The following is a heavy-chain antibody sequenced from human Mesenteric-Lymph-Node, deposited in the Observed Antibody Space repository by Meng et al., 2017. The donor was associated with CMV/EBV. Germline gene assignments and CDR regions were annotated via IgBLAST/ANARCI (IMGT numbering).Heavy chain of an antibody. Sequence: GESLKISCAASGFTFSSYSMNWVRQAPGQGLEWVSSISSSSSYIYYADSVKGRFTISRDNAKNSLYLQMNSLRAEDTVVYYCASAAAGIVDYWGQGTLVTVSS. CDR1: GFTFSSYS. CDR2: ISSSSSYI. V-gene: IGHV3-21*01. CDR3: ASAAAGIVDY. J-gene: IGHJ4*02. D-gene: IGHD6-13*01.